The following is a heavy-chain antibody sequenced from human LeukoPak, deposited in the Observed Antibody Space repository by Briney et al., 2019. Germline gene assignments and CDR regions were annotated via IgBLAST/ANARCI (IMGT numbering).Heavy chain of an antibody. Sequence: PSVKVSCKASGYTFTSYDINWVRQATGQGLEWMGWMNPNSGNTGYAQKFQGRVTMTTDTSTSTAYMELRSLRSDDTAVYYCARLRVIAARFYYYYMDVWGKGTTVTVSS. CDR1: GYTFTSYD. V-gene: IGHV1-8*01. D-gene: IGHD6-6*01. CDR3: ARLRVIAARFYYYYMDV. CDR2: MNPNSGNT. J-gene: IGHJ6*03.